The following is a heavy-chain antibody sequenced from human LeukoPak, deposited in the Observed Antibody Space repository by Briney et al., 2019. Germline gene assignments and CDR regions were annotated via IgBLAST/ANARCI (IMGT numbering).Heavy chain of an antibody. Sequence: SETLSLTCTVSGGSISSSSYYWGWIRQPPGKGLEWIGSIYYSGSTYYNPSLKSRVTISVDTSKNQFSLKLSSVTAADTAVYYCASTKIVGATLYFDYWGQGTLVTVSS. J-gene: IGHJ4*02. CDR3: ASTKIVGATLYFDY. V-gene: IGHV4-39*01. CDR2: IYYSGST. CDR1: GGSISSSSYY. D-gene: IGHD1-26*01.